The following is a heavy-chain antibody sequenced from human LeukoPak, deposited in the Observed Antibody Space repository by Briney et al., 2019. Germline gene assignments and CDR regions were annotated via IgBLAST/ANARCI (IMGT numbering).Heavy chain of an antibody. CDR3: AKRPAAVRGVIPYLDY. CDR2: ISAGGST. J-gene: IGHJ4*02. Sequence: GGSLRLSCAVSGFMFSSFSMSCVRHVPGKGLEWVLTISAGGSTYYADSVKGWFTISRDNSKNTLFLQMNSLRAEDTAIYYCAKRPAAVRGVIPYLDYWGQGTLVTVSS. D-gene: IGHD3-10*02. CDR1: GFMFSSFS. V-gene: IGHV3-23*01.